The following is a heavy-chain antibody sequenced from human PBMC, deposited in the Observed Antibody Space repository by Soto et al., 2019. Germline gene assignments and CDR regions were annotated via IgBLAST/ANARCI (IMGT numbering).Heavy chain of an antibody. CDR1: GYSFTSYW. CDR3: ARNSAAGKYYSGMGA. CDR2: IYPGDSDT. J-gene: IGHJ6*01. D-gene: IGHD6-13*01. Sequence: PGDSLKISCKGSGYSFTSYWIGWVRQMPGKGLEWIGIIYPGDSDTRYSPSFQGQVTISADKPISTAYLQWSSLKASHTAMYYYARNSAAGKYYSGMGAWGQGTTVTLSS. V-gene: IGHV5-51*01.